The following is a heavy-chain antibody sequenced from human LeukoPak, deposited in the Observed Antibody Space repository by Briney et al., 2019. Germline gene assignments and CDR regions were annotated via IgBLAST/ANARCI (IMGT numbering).Heavy chain of an antibody. CDR3: ARALRGARYYYYGMDV. J-gene: IGHJ6*02. Sequence: PSETLSLTCAVYGGSFSGYYWSWIRQPPGKGLEWIGYIYYSGSTNYNPSLKSRVTISVDTSKNQFSLKLSSVTAADTAVYYCARALRGARYYYYGMDVWGQGTTVTVSS. D-gene: IGHD3-10*01. V-gene: IGHV4-59*01. CDR2: IYYSGST. CDR1: GGSFSGYY.